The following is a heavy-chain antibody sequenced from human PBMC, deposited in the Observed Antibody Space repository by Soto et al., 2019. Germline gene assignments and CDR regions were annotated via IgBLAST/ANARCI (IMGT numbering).Heavy chain of an antibody. V-gene: IGHV3-30-3*01. CDR1: GLTFSSYA. D-gene: IGHD3-22*01. CDR2: ISYDGSNK. J-gene: IGHJ6*02. Sequence: QVQLVESGGGVVQPGRSLRLSCAASGLTFSSYAMHWVRQAPGKGLEWVAVISYDGSNKYYADSVKGRFTISRDNSKNTLYLQMNSLRAEDMAVYYCARDDDSSGSYYYYYGMDVWGQGTTVTVSS. CDR3: ARDDDSSGSYYYYYGMDV.